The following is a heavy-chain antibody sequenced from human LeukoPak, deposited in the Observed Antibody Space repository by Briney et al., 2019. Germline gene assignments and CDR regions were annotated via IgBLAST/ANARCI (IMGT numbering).Heavy chain of an antibody. D-gene: IGHD2-15*01. V-gene: IGHV3-23*01. J-gene: IGHJ4*02. CDR3: TKSPVQSCIGAFCYPFDY. Sequence: GGSLRLSCAASEFSVGSNYMTWVRQAPGKGLEWVAATVGSRADTYHADSVKGRFTVSRDDSKNTLYLQMNNLRAEDTAMYYCTKSPVQSCIGAFCYPFDYWGQGILVTVSS. CDR2: TVGSRADT. CDR1: EFSVGSNY.